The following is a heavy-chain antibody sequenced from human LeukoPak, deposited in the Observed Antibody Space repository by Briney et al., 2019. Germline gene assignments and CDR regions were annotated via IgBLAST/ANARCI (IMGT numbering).Heavy chain of an antibody. J-gene: IGHJ4*02. V-gene: IGHV4-59*01. CDR2: IYYSGST. D-gene: IGHD3-16*01. CDR3: ARSWGGAFDY. CDR1: GGSISSYY. Sequence: SETLSLTCTVSGGSISSYYWSWIRQPPGKGLEWIGYIYYSGSTNYNPSLKSRVTISVDTSKNQFSLKLSSVTAADTALYYCARSWGGAFDYWGQGTLVTVSS.